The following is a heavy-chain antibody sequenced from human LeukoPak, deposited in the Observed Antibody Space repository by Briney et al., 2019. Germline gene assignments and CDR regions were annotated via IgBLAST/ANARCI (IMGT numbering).Heavy chain of an antibody. V-gene: IGHV3-21*01. Sequence: GGSLRLSCAASGFTFSSYSMNWVRQAPGKGLEWISSISSSSSYIYYADSVKGRFTISRDNAKNSLYLQMNSLRAEDTAVYYCARVGGDIVAASDYWGQGTLVTVSS. D-gene: IGHD5-12*01. CDR2: ISSSSSYI. J-gene: IGHJ4*02. CDR1: GFTFSSYS. CDR3: ARVGGDIVAASDY.